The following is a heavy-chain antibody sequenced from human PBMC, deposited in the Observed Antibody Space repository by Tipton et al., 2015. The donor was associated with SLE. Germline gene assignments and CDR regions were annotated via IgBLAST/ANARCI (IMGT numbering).Heavy chain of an antibody. D-gene: IGHD1-26*01. CDR3: ARDRGWELQKYIWFDP. Sequence: TLSLTCTVSGGSISSSNYYWGWIRQPPGKGLEWIGSISYSGSTYYNPSLKSRVTISLDTSKNQFSLRLSFVTAADTAVYYCARDRGWELQKYIWFDPWGRGTLVTVSS. CDR1: GGSISSSNYY. V-gene: IGHV4-39*07. CDR2: ISYSGST. J-gene: IGHJ5*02.